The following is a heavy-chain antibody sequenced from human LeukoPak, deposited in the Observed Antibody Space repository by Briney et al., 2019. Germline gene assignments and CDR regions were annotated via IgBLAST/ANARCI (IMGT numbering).Heavy chain of an antibody. V-gene: IGHV3-30*18. Sequence: GGSLRLSCAASGFTFSTFGMHWVRQAPGKGLEWVAVISYDGSNKYYGDSVKGQFTIPRDNSKNTLYLQMNSLRAEDTAVYYCAKKFPGTVAAGPDHWGQGTLVTVSS. CDR3: AKKFPGTVAAGPDH. J-gene: IGHJ4*02. CDR2: ISYDGSNK. D-gene: IGHD6-13*01. CDR1: GFTFSTFG.